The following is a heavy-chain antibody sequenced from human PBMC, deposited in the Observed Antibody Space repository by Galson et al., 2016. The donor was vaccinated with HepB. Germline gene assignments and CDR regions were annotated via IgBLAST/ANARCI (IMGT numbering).Heavy chain of an antibody. J-gene: IGHJ4*02. Sequence: SCKASGDSFIGYAMNWVRQAPGQRLEWMGWIDTGNGRTQYSQKFQGRVTITRDTSASTGYMEMRSLRYEDTALYYCSRGRWTSTYAGYWFDFCGQGTLVTVSS. CDR2: IDTGNGRT. V-gene: IGHV1-3*04. D-gene: IGHD2-2*01. CDR3: SRGRWTSTYAGYWFDF. CDR1: GDSFIGYA.